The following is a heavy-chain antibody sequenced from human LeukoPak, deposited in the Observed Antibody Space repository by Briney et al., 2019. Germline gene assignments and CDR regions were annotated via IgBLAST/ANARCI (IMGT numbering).Heavy chain of an antibody. D-gene: IGHD4-11*01. V-gene: IGHV3-7*01. CDR1: GFTFSSYW. Sequence: PGGSLRLSCAASGFTFSSYWMSWVRQAPGKGLEWVANIKQDGSEKYYVDSVKGRFTISRDNAKNSLYLQTNSLRAEDTAVYYCARRMTTVTAYFDYWGQGTLVTVSS. CDR2: IKQDGSEK. J-gene: IGHJ4*02. CDR3: ARRMTTVTAYFDY.